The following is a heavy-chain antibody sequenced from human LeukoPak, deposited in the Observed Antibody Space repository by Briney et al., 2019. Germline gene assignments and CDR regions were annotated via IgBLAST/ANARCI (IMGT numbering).Heavy chain of an antibody. D-gene: IGHD7-27*01. Sequence: SGTLSLTCAVSGGXISSSNWXXXXRQPPXKGLEWIGEIYHSRSTNYNPSLKSRVTISVDTSKNQFSLKLSSVTAADTAVYYCARTRLTGDQDYWGQGTLITVSA. V-gene: IGHV4-4*02. CDR1: GGXISSSNW. CDR2: IYHSRST. CDR3: ARTRLTGDQDY. J-gene: IGHJ4*02.